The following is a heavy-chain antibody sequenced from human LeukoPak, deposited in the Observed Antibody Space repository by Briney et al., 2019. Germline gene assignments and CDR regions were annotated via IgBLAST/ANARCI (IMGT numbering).Heavy chain of an antibody. D-gene: IGHD1-20*01. CDR2: TYYRSQWHN. CDR1: GDSVSSSSAT. V-gene: IGHV6-1*01. Sequence: SETLSLTCAISGDSVSSSSATWSWIRQSPSRGLEWLGRTYYRSQWHNDYAVSVRSRITINADTSKNQFSLQLNSVTPEDTAVYYCARVIAIAGWFDPWGQGTLVTVSS. J-gene: IGHJ5*02. CDR3: ARVIAIAGWFDP.